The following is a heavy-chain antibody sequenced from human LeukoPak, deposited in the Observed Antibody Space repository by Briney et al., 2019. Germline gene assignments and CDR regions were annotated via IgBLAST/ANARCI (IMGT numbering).Heavy chain of an antibody. Sequence: GGSLRLSCAASGSTFSSYSMNWVRQAPGKGLEWVSHITASGTAMFYADSVKGRFTISRDNAKNSLYLQMNSLRAEDTAVYYCAKDGQQLDYWGQGTLVTVSS. CDR1: GSTFSSYS. D-gene: IGHD6-13*01. CDR3: AKDGQQLDY. J-gene: IGHJ4*02. CDR2: ITASGTAM. V-gene: IGHV3-48*01.